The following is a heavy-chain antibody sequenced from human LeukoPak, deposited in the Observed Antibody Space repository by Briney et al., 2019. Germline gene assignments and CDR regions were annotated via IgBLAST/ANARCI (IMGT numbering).Heavy chain of an antibody. V-gene: IGHV4-34*01. CDR3: ARSCSGGSCYFPWFDP. D-gene: IGHD2-15*01. Sequence: PSETLSLTCAVYGGSFSGYYWSWIRQPPGKGLEWIGEINHSGSTNYNPSLKSRVTISVDTSKNQFSLKLSSVTAADTAVYYCARSCSGGSCYFPWFDPWGQGTLVTASS. CDR1: GGSFSGYY. J-gene: IGHJ5*02. CDR2: INHSGST.